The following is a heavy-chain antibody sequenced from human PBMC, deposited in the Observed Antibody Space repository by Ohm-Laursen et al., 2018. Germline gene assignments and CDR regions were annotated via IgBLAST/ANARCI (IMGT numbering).Heavy chain of an antibody. CDR2: ISWNRGNI. V-gene: IGHV3-9*01. CDR3: VKGLTHNPTVTTNYYYGMDV. CDR1: GFTFDDYA. D-gene: IGHD4-17*01. J-gene: IGHJ6*02. Sequence: SLRLSCSASGFTFDDYAMHWVRQAPGKGLEWVSGISWNRGNIDYADSVKGRFTISRDNAKNSLYLQMNNLRVEDTALYYCVKGLTHNPTVTTNYYYGMDVWGQGTTVTVSS.